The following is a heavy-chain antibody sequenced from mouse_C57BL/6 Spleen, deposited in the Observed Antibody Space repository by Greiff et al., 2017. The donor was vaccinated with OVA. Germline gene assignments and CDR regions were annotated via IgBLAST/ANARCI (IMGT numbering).Heavy chain of an antibody. J-gene: IGHJ3*01. V-gene: IGHV3-6*01. CDR2: ISYDGSN. CDR1: GYSITSGYY. D-gene: IGHD2-1*01. CDR3: ARVWGYYGLAY. Sequence: EVKLQESGPGLVKPSQSLSLTCSVTGYSITSGYYWNWIRQFPGNKLEWMGYISYDGSNNYNPSLKNRISITRDTSKNQFFLKLNSVTTEDTATYYCARVWGYYGLAYWGQGTLVTVSA.